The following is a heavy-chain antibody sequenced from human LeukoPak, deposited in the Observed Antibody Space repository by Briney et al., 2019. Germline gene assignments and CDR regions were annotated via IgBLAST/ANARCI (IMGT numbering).Heavy chain of an antibody. D-gene: IGHD6-13*01. Sequence: GESLRLSCAASGFIFKKYWMNWVRQAPGKGLEWVSSISSSSSYIYYADSVKGRFTISRDNAKNSLYLQMNSLRAEDTAVYYCARGQGGIAATHAFDIWGQGTMVTVSS. V-gene: IGHV3-21*01. CDR2: ISSSSSYI. CDR1: GFIFKKYW. J-gene: IGHJ3*02. CDR3: ARGQGGIAATHAFDI.